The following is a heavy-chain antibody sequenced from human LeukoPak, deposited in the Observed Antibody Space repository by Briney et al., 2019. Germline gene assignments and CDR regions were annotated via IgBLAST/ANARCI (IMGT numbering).Heavy chain of an antibody. CDR1: GGTFSSYA. V-gene: IGHV1-18*01. CDR3: ARDYYDAFDI. Sequence: ASVKVSCKASGGTFSSYAISWVRQAPGQGLEWMGWISAYNGNTNYAQKLQGRVTMTTDTSTSTAYMELRSLRSDDTAVYYCARDYYDAFDIWGQGTMVTVSS. CDR2: ISAYNGNT. D-gene: IGHD3-22*01. J-gene: IGHJ3*02.